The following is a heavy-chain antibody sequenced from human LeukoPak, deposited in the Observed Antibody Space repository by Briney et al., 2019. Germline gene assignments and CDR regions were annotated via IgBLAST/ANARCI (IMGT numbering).Heavy chain of an antibody. CDR2: MNPNSANT. Sequence: ASVKVSCKASGYTFTGYYMHWVRQATGQGLEWMGWMNPNSANTGYAQKFQGRVTMTRNTSISTAYMELSSLRSEDTAVYYCARPSRITGTTDYWGQGTLVTVSS. J-gene: IGHJ4*02. CDR1: GYTFTGYY. D-gene: IGHD1-20*01. CDR3: ARPSRITGTTDY. V-gene: IGHV1-8*02.